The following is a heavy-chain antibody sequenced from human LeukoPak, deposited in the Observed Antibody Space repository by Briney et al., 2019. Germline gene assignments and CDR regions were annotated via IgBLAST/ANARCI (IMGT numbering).Heavy chain of an antibody. V-gene: IGHV3-7*02. Sequence: GGSLRLSCAASGFTFSSYWMSWVRQAPGKGLEWVANIKHDGSEKYYVDSVKGRFTISRDNAKNSLYLQMNSLRAEDTAVYYCARGSLEDSSAFDYWGQGTQVTVSS. CDR3: ARGSLEDSSAFDY. CDR2: IKHDGSEK. D-gene: IGHD3-22*01. J-gene: IGHJ4*02. CDR1: GFTFSSYW.